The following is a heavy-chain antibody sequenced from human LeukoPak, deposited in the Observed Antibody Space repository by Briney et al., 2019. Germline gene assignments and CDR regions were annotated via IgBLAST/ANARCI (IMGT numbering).Heavy chain of an antibody. CDR1: SDSIYSSNYY. J-gene: IGHJ6*02. CDR2: IYYSGGT. CDR3: ARFSQQLAQYYYYGMDV. D-gene: IGHD6-13*01. Sequence: PSETLSLTCTVSSDSIYSSNYYWGWIRQPPGKGLEWIGSIYYSGGTYDNSSLKSRGTISVDTSKNQFSLKLSSVTAADTAVYYCARFSQQLAQYYYYGMDVWGQGTTVTVSS. V-gene: IGHV4-39*07.